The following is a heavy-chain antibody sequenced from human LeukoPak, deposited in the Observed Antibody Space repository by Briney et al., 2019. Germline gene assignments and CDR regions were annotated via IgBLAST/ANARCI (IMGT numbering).Heavy chain of an antibody. CDR3: ARARFSLSIAAGLHYYYMDV. Sequence: SETLSLTCIVSGGSISSSSYYWAWIRQPPGKGLEWIGSIYYSGSTYYNPSLKSRVIISVDTSKNQFSLKLSSVTAADTAVYYCARARFSLSIAAGLHYYYMDVWGKGTTVTVSS. J-gene: IGHJ6*03. V-gene: IGHV4-39*07. D-gene: IGHD6-6*01. CDR2: IYYSGST. CDR1: GGSISSSSYY.